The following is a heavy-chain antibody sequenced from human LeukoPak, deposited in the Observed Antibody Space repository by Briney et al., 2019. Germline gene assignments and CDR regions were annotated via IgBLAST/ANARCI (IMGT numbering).Heavy chain of an antibody. J-gene: IGHJ6*03. Sequence: GGSLRLSCAASGLTFSNCAMSWVRQAPGKGLEWVSTISGSGDSTYYADSVKGRVTISRDNFKNTLNLQMDRLRANDTAVYYCATRGLYYTYYMDVWGKGTTVTVSS. D-gene: IGHD3-10*01. CDR3: ATRGLYYTYYMDV. CDR1: GLTFSNCA. CDR2: ISGSGDST. V-gene: IGHV3-23*01.